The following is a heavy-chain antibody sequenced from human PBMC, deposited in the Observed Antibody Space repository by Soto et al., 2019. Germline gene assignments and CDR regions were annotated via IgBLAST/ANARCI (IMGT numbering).Heavy chain of an antibody. CDR1: GFTFRDYA. J-gene: IGHJ4*02. D-gene: IGHD3-10*01. Sequence: GSLRLSCSGSGFTFRDYALTWVRQAPGKGLEWVGLIRSKAYGATTQYAASVNGRFSISRDDSENIAYLQMSGLKSEDTGVYYCTRGPSRSDYGSYYCPSYYDFWGQGTLVTVSS. CDR3: TRGPSRSDYGSYYCPSYYDF. CDR2: IRSKAYGATT. V-gene: IGHV3-49*04.